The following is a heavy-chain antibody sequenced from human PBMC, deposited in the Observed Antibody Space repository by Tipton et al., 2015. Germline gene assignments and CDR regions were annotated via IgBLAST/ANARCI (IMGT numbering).Heavy chain of an antibody. J-gene: IGHJ4*02. CDR1: GYTFTDYY. CDR2: INPNSGGT. CDR3: ARGTGTTQLAVDY. D-gene: IGHD1-1*01. V-gene: IGHV1-2*02. Sequence: QLVQSGAEVRKPGASVKVSCKASGYTFTDYYIHWVRQAPGQGLEWMGWINPNSGGTNYAGSFQGRVTMTRDTSTSTVYMELSSLKSEGTAVYYCARGTGTTQLAVDYWGQGTLVTVSS.